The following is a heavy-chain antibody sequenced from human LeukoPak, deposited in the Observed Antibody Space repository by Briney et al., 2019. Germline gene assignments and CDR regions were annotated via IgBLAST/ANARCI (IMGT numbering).Heavy chain of an antibody. Sequence: SETLSLTCTVSGGSISSGGYYWSWIRQPPGKGLEWIGYIYHSGSTYYNPSLKSRVTISVDRSKNQFSLKLSSVTAADTAVYYCASTLRGYSGYDGRWAFDIWGQGTMVTVSS. CDR3: ASTLRGYSGYDGRWAFDI. J-gene: IGHJ3*02. V-gene: IGHV4-30-2*01. CDR2: IYHSGST. CDR1: GGSISSGGYY. D-gene: IGHD5-12*01.